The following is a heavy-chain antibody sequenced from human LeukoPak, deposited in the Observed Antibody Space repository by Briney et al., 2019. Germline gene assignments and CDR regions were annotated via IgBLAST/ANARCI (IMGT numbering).Heavy chain of an antibody. V-gene: IGHV4-34*01. Sequence: PSETLSLTCAVYGGSFSGYYWSWIRQPPGKGLEWIGEINHSGSTNYNPSLKSRVTISVDTSKNQFSLKLSSVTAADTAVYYCARSARPSRYYYMDVWGKGTTVTASS. CDR1: GGSFSGYY. J-gene: IGHJ6*03. D-gene: IGHD6-6*01. CDR3: ARSARPSRYYYMDV. CDR2: INHSGST.